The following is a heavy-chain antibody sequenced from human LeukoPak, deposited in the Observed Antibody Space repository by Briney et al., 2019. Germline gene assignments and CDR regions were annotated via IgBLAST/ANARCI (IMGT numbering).Heavy chain of an antibody. CDR1: GFTFSSYA. Sequence: GGSLRHSCAASGFTFSSYAMHWVRQAPGKGLEYVSAISSNGGSTYYANSVKGRFTISRDNSKNTLYLQMGSLRAEDMAVYYCARDSRLAGSDYWGQGTLVTVSS. CDR2: ISSNGGST. J-gene: IGHJ4*02. V-gene: IGHV3-64*01. CDR3: ARDSRLAGSDY. D-gene: IGHD3-3*02.